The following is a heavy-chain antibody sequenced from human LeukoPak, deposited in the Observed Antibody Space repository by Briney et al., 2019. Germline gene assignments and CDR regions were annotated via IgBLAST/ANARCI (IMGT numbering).Heavy chain of an antibody. J-gene: IGHJ4*02. D-gene: IGHD3-10*01. CDR3: AKDFYGSGSYSIDY. V-gene: IGHV3-30*02. CDR2: IRYDGSNK. Sequence: GGSLRLSCAASGFTFSSYGMHWVRQAPGKGLEGVAFIRYDGSNKYYADSVKGRFTISRDNSKNTLYLQMNSLRAEDTAVYYCAKDFYGSGSYSIDYWGQGTLVTVSS. CDR1: GFTFSSYG.